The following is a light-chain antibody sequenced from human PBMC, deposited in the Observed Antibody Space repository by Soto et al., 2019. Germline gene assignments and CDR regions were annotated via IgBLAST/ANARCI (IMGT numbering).Light chain of an antibody. Sequence: QSALTQPRSVSGSPGQSVTFSCTGTSSDVGAYIYVSWYQQHPGKAPKLIIYDVIKRPSGVPDRFSGSKSGNTASLNISGLQAEDEADYYCCSYAGSYTHVFGTGTKLTVL. CDR3: CSYAGSYTHV. J-gene: IGLJ1*01. CDR2: DVI. CDR1: SSDVGAYIY. V-gene: IGLV2-11*01.